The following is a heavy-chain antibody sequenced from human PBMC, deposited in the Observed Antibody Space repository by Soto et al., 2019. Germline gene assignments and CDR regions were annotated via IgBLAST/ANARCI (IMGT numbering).Heavy chain of an antibody. Sequence: SQTLSLPCVISGDSVSSNSAAWNWIRPSPSRGLEWLGRTYYRSKWYNDYAVSVKSRITIHPDTSKNQFSLRRNYVTPEDTVVNYCASDLHGDYYYYGMDVWGQGTTVTVSS. D-gene: IGHD4-17*01. CDR3: ASDLHGDYYYYGMDV. CDR2: TYYRSKWYN. J-gene: IGHJ6*02. V-gene: IGHV6-1*01. CDR1: GDSVSSNSAA.